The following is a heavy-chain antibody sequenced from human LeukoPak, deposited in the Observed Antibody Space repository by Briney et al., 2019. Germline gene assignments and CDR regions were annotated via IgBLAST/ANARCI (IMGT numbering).Heavy chain of an antibody. J-gene: IGHJ4*02. CDR1: GFTFSTYG. Sequence: GGSLRLSCAASGFTFSTYGMHWVRQAPGKGLEYVSAISSNGGSTYYANSVKGRFTISRDNSKNTLYLQMGSLRAEDMAVYYCARGGGELPLAYWGQGTLVTVSS. CDR3: ARGGGELPLAY. V-gene: IGHV3-64*01. D-gene: IGHD1-26*01. CDR2: ISSNGGST.